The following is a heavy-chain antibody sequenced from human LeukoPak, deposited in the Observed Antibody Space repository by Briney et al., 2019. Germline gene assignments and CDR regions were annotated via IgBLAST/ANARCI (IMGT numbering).Heavy chain of an antibody. CDR2: ISGSGGST. V-gene: IGHV3-23*01. D-gene: IGHD1-26*01. J-gene: IGHJ3*02. CDR1: GFTFSSYA. CDR3: ATHLSGWKERDAFDI. Sequence: QPGGSLRLSCAASGFTFSSYAMSWVRQAPGKGLEWVSAISGSGGSTYYADSVKGRFTISRDNSKNTLYLQMNSLRAEHTAVYYCATHLSGWKERDAFDIWGQGTMVTVSS.